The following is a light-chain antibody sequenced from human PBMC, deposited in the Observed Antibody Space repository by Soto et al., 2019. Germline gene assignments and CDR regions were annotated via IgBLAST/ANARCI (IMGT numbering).Light chain of an antibody. CDR1: QDIDGH. J-gene: IGKJ3*01. CDR3: QQTATTPRT. Sequence: DIQMTQSPSSLSVSVGDRVTITCRASQDIDGHLNWYQQKPGKAPKVLIYSTSTLQSGVPSRFSGRGSGTDFTLTINSVQPEGFATYYCQQTATTPRTFGPGTKVELK. CDR2: STS. V-gene: IGKV1-39*01.